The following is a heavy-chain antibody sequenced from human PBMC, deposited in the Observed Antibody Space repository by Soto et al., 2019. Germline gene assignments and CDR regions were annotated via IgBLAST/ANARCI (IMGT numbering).Heavy chain of an antibody. CDR2: ISSSSSYI. D-gene: IGHD6-19*01. J-gene: IGHJ4*02. CDR3: VRPFDSSGWYDY. Sequence: PGGSLRLSCAASGFTFSSYSMNWVRQAPGKGLEWVSSISSSSSYIYYADSVKGQVTISADKSISAAFLQWSSLKASDTAMYYCVRPFDSSGWYDYWGQGTLVTVSS. CDR1: GFTFSSYS. V-gene: IGHV3-21*04.